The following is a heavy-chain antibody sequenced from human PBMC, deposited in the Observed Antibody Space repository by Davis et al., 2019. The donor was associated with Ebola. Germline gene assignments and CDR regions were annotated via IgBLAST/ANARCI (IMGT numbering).Heavy chain of an antibody. Sequence: ASVKVSCKASGYTFTSYVTSWVRQAPGQGLEWMGWISPYNDNTNYAQKLQGRVTMTTDTSTSTAYMELRSLRSDDTAVYYCARVFRPSDDVVVVYAIEGLDYWGQGTLVTVSS. CDR1: GYTFTSYV. CDR3: ARVFRPSDDVVVVYAIEGLDY. D-gene: IGHD2-8*02. V-gene: IGHV1-18*01. CDR2: ISPYNDNT. J-gene: IGHJ4*02.